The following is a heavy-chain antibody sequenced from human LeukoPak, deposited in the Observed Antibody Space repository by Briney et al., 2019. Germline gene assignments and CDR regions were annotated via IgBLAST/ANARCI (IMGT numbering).Heavy chain of an antibody. CDR2: IYYSGST. J-gene: IGHJ4*02. CDR1: GGSISSYY. CDR3: ARGPPYGTRSDYFDY. Sequence: SETLSLTCTVSGGSISSYYWSWIRQPPGKGLEWIGYIYYSGSTYYNPSLKSRVTISVDTSKNQFSLKLSSVTAADTAVYYCARGPPYGTRSDYFDYWGQGTLVTVSS. D-gene: IGHD3-10*01. V-gene: IGHV4-59*12.